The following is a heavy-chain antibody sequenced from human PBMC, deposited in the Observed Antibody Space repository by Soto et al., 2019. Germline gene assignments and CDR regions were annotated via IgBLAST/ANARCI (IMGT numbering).Heavy chain of an antibody. CDR3: ARGPPRGIAAVGRRIDV. Sequence: SETLSLTCSVSGRSMSSNYWSWIRQSPDKGLEWLGYVFYGGTDYNPSLKSRVTISVDKSKNQFSLKLSSVTAADTAVYYCARGPPRGIAAVGRRIDVWGQGTKVTVSS. CDR1: GRSMSSNY. V-gene: IGHV4-59*12. D-gene: IGHD6-13*01. CDR2: VFYGGT. J-gene: IGHJ6*02.